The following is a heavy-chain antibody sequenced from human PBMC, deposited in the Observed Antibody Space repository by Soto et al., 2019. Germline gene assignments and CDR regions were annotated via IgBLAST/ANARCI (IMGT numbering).Heavy chain of an antibody. V-gene: IGHV1-58*01. CDR2: IVGGSNNT. D-gene: IGHD2-2*01. CDR1: GFTFTTPA. CDR3: ARGIYCSSTSCYRGYDS. J-gene: IGHJ5*01. Sequence: GASVKVSCKTSGFTFTTPAVQWVRQARGQRLEWIGWIVGGSNNTNYAQKFRERVTRDMSTSTAYMELSSLRSEDTAVYSCARGIYCSSTSCYRGYDSWGQGTLVTVSS.